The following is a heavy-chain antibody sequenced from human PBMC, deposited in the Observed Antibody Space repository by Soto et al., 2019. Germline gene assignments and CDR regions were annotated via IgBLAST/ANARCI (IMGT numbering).Heavy chain of an antibody. CDR3: ARDLRIDY. CDR1: GGSVSSGSYY. J-gene: IGHJ4*02. V-gene: IGHV4-61*01. Sequence: SETLSLTCTVSGGSVSSGSYYWSWIRQPPGKGLEWIGYIYYSGSTNYNPSLKSRVTISVDTSKNQFSLKLSSVTAADTAVYYCARDLRIDYWGQGTLVTVSS. CDR2: IYYSGST.